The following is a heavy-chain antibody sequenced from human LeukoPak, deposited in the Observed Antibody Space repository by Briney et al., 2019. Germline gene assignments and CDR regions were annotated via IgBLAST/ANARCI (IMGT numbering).Heavy chain of an antibody. V-gene: IGHV1-24*01. J-gene: IGHJ5*02. D-gene: IGHD2-21*02. Sequence: ASVKVSCKVSGYTLTELSMHWVRHAPGKGLEWMGGFDLEDGETIYAQKFQGRGTMTEDTSTDTAYMELSSLRSEDTAVYYCATGGGDYDKDWFDPWGQGTLVTVSS. CDR3: ATGGGDYDKDWFDP. CDR1: GYTLTELS. CDR2: FDLEDGET.